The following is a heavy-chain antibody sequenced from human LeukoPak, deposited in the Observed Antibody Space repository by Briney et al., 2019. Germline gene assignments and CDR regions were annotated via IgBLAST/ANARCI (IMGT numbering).Heavy chain of an antibody. J-gene: IGHJ6*04. V-gene: IGHV1-18*04. Sequence: ASVKVSCKASGYTFTSYGISWVRQAPGQGLEWMGRISAYNGNTNYAQKLQGRVTMTTDTSTSTAYMELRSLRSDDTAVYYCARDEGGGAMARGVTAYYYGMDVWGKGTTVTVSS. CDR3: ARDEGGGAMARGVTAYYYGMDV. CDR2: ISAYNGNT. D-gene: IGHD3-10*01. CDR1: GYTFTSYG.